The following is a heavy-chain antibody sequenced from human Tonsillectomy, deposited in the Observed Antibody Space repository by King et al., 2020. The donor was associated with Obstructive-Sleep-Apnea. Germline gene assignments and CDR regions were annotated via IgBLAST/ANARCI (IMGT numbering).Heavy chain of an antibody. Sequence: VQLVESGGGLVQPGGSLRLSCAASGFTFSKYWMTWVRQAPGKGLEWVANVKQDGSVKHYVESVKGRFTISRDNAKNSLDLQMTSLRAEDTAVYYCARGSNWNDEEYYYYYAMDVWGQGTTVTVSS. D-gene: IGHD1-1*01. V-gene: IGHV3-7*03. CDR2: VKQDGSVK. CDR3: ARGSNWNDEEYYYYYAMDV. J-gene: IGHJ6*02. CDR1: GFTFSKYW.